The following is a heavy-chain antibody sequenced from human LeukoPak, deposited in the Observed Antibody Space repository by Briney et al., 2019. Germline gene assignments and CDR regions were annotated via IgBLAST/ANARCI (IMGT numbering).Heavy chain of an antibody. CDR1: GFTFSSYG. Sequence: GGSLRLSCAASGFTFSSYGMHWVRQAPGKGLEWVAVISYDGSNKYYADSVKGRFTISRDNSKNTLYLQMNSLRAEDTAVYYCAKKEGDYWGQGTLVTVSS. CDR3: AKKEGDY. V-gene: IGHV3-30*18. CDR2: ISYDGSNK. J-gene: IGHJ4*02.